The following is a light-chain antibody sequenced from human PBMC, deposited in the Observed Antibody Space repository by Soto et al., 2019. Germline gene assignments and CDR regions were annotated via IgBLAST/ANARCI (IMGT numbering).Light chain of an antibody. J-gene: IGKJ1*01. CDR1: QSISSY. Sequence: DIQMTQSPSSLSASVGDRVTITRRASQSISSYINWYQQKPGKAPKLLIYAASSLQSGGPSRFSGSGSGTDCNLTISSLRPEDLATYFCQEYYTCPWTFGQGTNVDIK. V-gene: IGKV1-39*01. CDR3: QEYYTCPWT. CDR2: AAS.